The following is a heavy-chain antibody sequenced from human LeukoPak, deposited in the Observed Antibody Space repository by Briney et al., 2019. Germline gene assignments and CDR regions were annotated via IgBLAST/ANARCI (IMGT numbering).Heavy chain of an antibody. J-gene: IGHJ3*01. D-gene: IGHD3-3*01. CDR3: ARGEAYWNGLPGAALDF. Sequence: GGSLRLSCTASGFTFSNHALHWVRQAPGKGLEWLTVISYDGRNEYYADSVTGRFTISRDNSKNTVSLQLNSLRVEDAAVYYCARGEAYWNGLPGAALDFWGLGTLVTVSS. CDR2: ISYDGRNE. V-gene: IGHV3-30*04. CDR1: GFTFSNHA.